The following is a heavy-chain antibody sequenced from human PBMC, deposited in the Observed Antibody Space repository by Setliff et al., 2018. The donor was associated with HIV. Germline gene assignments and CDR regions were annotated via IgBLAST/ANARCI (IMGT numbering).Heavy chain of an antibody. CDR3: ARGSCSGCYLSDY. Sequence: GASVKVSCKAFGYTFSTNAIHWVRQAPGQRLEWMGYINAGDDNTRYSEKFLGRVTITRDTSANTAYMDLSSLRSEDTAVYYCARGSCSGCYLSDYWGLGTLVTVSS. V-gene: IGHV1-3*01. J-gene: IGHJ4*02. CDR1: GYTFSTNA. D-gene: IGHD6-19*01. CDR2: INAGDDNT.